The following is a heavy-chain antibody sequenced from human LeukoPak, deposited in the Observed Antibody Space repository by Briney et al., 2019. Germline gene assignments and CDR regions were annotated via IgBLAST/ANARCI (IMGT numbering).Heavy chain of an antibody. CDR1: GGSISSYY. Sequence: PSETLSLTCTVSGGSISSYYWSWIRQPPGKGLEWIGYIYYSGSTNYNPSLKSRVTISVDTSTNQFSLKLSSMADANAVVYYCARNRGSGGNFRFDPWGQGTLVTVSS. J-gene: IGHJ5*02. V-gene: IGHV4-59*01. CDR3: ARNRGSGGNFRFDP. D-gene: IGHD4-23*01. CDR2: IYYSGST.